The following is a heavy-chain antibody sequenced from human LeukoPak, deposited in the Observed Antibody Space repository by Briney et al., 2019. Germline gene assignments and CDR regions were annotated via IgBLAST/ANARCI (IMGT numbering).Heavy chain of an antibody. J-gene: IGHJ5*02. CDR1: GFSLSGYW. CDR3: ARDPRNVGLAP. D-gene: IGHD2-15*01. V-gene: IGHV3-74*01. Sequence: GGSLRLSCVASGFSLSGYWMYWVCQAPGKGLMYISRNNGDGSTTDYADAVKGRFTMSRDNVKNTLYLQMNSLRVEDTAVYYCARDPRNVGLAPWGQGTLVTVSS. CDR2: NNGDGSTT.